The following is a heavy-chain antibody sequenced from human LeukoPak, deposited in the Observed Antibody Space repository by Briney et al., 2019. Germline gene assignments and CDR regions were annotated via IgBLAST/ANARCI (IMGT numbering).Heavy chain of an antibody. CDR3: AKSFGGSDAFDI. V-gene: IGHV3-9*01. J-gene: IGHJ3*02. CDR2: ISWNSGSI. Sequence: GGSLRLSCAASGFTFDDYAMHWVRQAPGKGLEWVSGISWNSGSIGYADSVKGRFTISRDNAKNSLYLRMNSLRAEDTALYYCAKSFGGSDAFDIWGQGTMVTVSS. CDR1: GFTFDDYA. D-gene: IGHD4-23*01.